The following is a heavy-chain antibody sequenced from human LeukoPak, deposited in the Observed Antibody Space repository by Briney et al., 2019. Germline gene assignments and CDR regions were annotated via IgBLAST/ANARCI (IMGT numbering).Heavy chain of an antibody. CDR2: INHSGST. CDR3: ATEQVVPAAIGSRDY. CDR1: GGSSSGYY. Sequence: SETLSLTCAVYGGSSSGYYWSWIRQPPGKGLEWIGEINHSGSTNYNPSLKSRVTISVDTSKNQFSLKLSSVTAADTAVYYCATEQVVPAAIGSRDYWGQGTLVTVSS. J-gene: IGHJ4*02. V-gene: IGHV4-34*01. D-gene: IGHD2-2*01.